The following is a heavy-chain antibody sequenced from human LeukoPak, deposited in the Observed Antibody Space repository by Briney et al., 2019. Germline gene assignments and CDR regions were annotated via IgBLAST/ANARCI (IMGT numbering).Heavy chain of an antibody. CDR2: IYYSRTT. V-gene: IGHV4-59*12. Sequence: PSETLSLTCSVSGGSIRNYYWIWIRQPPGKGREWIGYIYYSRTTNYNPSLKSRITMSVDTSKNQFSLKLSSVTAADTAVYYCARDELGYCSGGGACSYFDYWGQGTLVTVSS. CDR1: GGSIRNYY. J-gene: IGHJ4*02. D-gene: IGHD2-15*01. CDR3: ARDELGYCSGGGACSYFDY.